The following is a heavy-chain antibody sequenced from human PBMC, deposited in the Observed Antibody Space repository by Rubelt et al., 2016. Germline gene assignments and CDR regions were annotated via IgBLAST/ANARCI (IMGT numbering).Heavy chain of an antibody. V-gene: IGHV1-18*01. CDR2: ISAYNGNT. CDR1: GYTFTNYG. Sequence: QVQLVQSGAEVKKPGASVKVSCKASGYTFTNYGISWVRQAPGQGLEWMGWISAYNGNTKYAPKVQGRVTMTTDTSTATAYMELSSLIFDDTAMYYCARDERVVAADYWGQGTLVTVSS. J-gene: IGHJ4*02. D-gene: IGHD1-26*01. CDR3: ARDERVVAADY.